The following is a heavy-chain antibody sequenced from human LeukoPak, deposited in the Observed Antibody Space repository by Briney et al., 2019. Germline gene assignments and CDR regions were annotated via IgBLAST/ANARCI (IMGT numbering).Heavy chain of an antibody. Sequence: KPSETLSLTCTVSGGSINSYYWSWIRQPPGKGLEWIGYIYYSGSTNYNPSLKSRDTISVDTSKNQFSLKLSSVTAADTAVYYCARGGRFGELIFDYWGQGTLVTVSS. D-gene: IGHD3-10*01. CDR1: GGSINSYY. J-gene: IGHJ4*02. V-gene: IGHV4-59*01. CDR2: IYYSGST. CDR3: ARGGRFGELIFDY.